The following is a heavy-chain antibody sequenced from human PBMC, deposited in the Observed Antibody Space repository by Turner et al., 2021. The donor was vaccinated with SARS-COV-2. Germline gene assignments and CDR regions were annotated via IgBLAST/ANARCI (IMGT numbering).Heavy chain of an antibody. J-gene: IGHJ4*02. V-gene: IGHV1-2*02. CDR1: GYTFTGYY. D-gene: IGHD3-22*01. Sequence: QVQLVQSGAEVKKPGASVKVSCKASGYTFTGYYMHWVRQAPGQGLEWMGWISPNSGGTNFAQKFQGRVTMTRDTSIRTAYMELSRLRSDDTAVYYCARIEAYDSSGYYSDYWGQGTLVTVSS. CDR2: ISPNSGGT. CDR3: ARIEAYDSSGYYSDY.